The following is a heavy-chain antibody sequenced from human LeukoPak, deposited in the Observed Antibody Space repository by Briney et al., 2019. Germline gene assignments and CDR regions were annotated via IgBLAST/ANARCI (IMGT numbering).Heavy chain of an antibody. CDR2: INHSGST. J-gene: IGHJ1*01. CDR1: GGSFSGYY. Sequence: SETLSLTCAVYGGSFSGYYWSWIRQPPGKGLEWIGEINHSGSTNYNPSLKSRVTISVDTSKNQFSLKLSSMTAADTAVYYCARGPTLKYFHHWGQGTLVSVSS. CDR3: ARGPTLKYFHH. V-gene: IGHV4-34*01.